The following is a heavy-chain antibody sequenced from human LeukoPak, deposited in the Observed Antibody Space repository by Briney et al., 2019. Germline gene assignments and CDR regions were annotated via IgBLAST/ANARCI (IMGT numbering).Heavy chain of an antibody. D-gene: IGHD5-18*01. CDR3: ASTTGGYSYGNFDY. J-gene: IGHJ4*02. CDR1: GGTFSSYA. Sequence: ASVKVSCKASGGTFSSYAISWVRQAPGQGLEWMGGIIPIFGTANYAQKFQGRVTITADKSTSTAYMELSSLRSEDTAVYYCASTTGGYSYGNFDYWGQGTLVTVSS. CDR2: IIPIFGTA. V-gene: IGHV1-69*06.